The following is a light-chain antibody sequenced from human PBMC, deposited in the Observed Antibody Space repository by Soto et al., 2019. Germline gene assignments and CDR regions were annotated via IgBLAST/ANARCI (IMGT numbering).Light chain of an antibody. V-gene: IGLV2-14*01. CDR2: DVN. CDR3: SSYTTTNTVL. CDR1: SSDAGVSNL. Sequence: QSALTQPASVSGSPGQSITISCTGSSSDAGVSNLVSWYQQQPNKAPKLLISDVNHRPSGVSNRFSGSKSGNTASLTISGLQAEDEADYYCSSYTTTNTVLFGGGTKLTVL. J-gene: IGLJ2*01.